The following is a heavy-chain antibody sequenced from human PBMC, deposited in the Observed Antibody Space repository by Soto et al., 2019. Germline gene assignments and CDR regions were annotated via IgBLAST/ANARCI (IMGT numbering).Heavy chain of an antibody. CDR2: FNPYTGGT. Sequence: QGQLVQSGAKVKKPGASVKVSCKASGYTFTTYYIHWMRQAPGQGLEWMGMFNPYTGGTRYAHKFQGRVAMTVDTSTSTGYMELSRSRSDDTAVYYCARLWGEIGPAFDPWGQGTLVTVSS. CDR3: ARLWGEIGPAFDP. D-gene: IGHD1-26*01. V-gene: IGHV1-46*01. CDR1: GYTFTTYY. J-gene: IGHJ5*02.